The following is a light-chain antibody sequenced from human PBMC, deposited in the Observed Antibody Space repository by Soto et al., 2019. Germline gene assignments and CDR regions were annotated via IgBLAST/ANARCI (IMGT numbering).Light chain of an antibody. CDR1: SSVVGSYNF. Sequence: QSVLTQPASVSGSPGQSITISCPGTSSVVGSYNFVSWYQQHPGKAPKLMIYEGSKRPSGVSNRFSGSKSGNTASLTISGLQAEDEADYYCCSYAGSSTWVFGTGTKLTVL. CDR3: CSYAGSSTWV. V-gene: IGLV2-23*01. CDR2: EGS. J-gene: IGLJ1*01.